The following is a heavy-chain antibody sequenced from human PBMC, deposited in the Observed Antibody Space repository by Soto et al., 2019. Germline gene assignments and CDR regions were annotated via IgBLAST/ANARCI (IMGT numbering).Heavy chain of an antibody. J-gene: IGHJ4*02. V-gene: IGHV5-51*01. Sequence: GESLKISCKGSGYSFTTYWIGWVRQMPGKGLEWMGIIYPRDSDTRYGPSFQGQVTISADTSISTAYLQWSSLKASDTAMYYCARRDRYGSQADYWGQGTLVTVSS. D-gene: IGHD5-18*01. CDR1: GYSFTTYW. CDR2: IYPRDSDT. CDR3: ARRDRYGSQADY.